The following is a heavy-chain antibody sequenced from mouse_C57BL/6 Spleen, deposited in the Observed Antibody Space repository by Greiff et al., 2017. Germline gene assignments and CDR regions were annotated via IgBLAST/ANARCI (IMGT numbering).Heavy chain of an antibody. CDR3: DHATVVDWYFDV. Sequence: VHVKQSVAELVRPGASVKLSCTASGFNIKNTYMHWVKQRPEQGLEWIGWIDPANGNTKYAPKFQGKATITADTSSNTAYLQLSSLTSEDTAIYYGDHATVVDWYFDVWGTGTTVTVSS. V-gene: IGHV14-3*01. CDR1: GFNIKNTY. CDR2: IDPANGNT. J-gene: IGHJ1*03. D-gene: IGHD1-1*01.